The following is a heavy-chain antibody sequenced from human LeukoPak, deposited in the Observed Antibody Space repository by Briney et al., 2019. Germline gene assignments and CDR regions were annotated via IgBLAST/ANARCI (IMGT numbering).Heavy chain of an antibody. CDR1: GFTFSNYG. D-gene: IGHD2-21*02. Sequence: GRSLRLSCAASGFTFSNYGMHWVRQAPGKGLEWVAVIWYDGRNKYYGDSVKGRFTISRDNSENMLYLQMFSLTAEDTAVYYCARDRTGGGDFHHYWGQGTLVTVSS. CDR2: IWYDGRNK. V-gene: IGHV3-33*01. J-gene: IGHJ4*02. CDR3: ARDRTGGGDFHHY.